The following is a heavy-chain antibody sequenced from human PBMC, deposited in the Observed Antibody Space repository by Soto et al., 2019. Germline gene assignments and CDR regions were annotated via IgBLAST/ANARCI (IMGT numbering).Heavy chain of an antibody. J-gene: IGHJ3*02. D-gene: IGHD1-26*01. V-gene: IGHV5-51*01. CDR2: IYPGDSDT. CDR3: AKSGSYDAFDI. Sequence: VASLTISCKASGYSCTSYWIGWVRQIPGKGLEWMGIIYPGDSDTRYSPSFQGQVTISADKSISTGYLQWSSLKASDTAMYYCAKSGSYDAFDIWGQGTMVTV. CDR1: GYSCTSYW.